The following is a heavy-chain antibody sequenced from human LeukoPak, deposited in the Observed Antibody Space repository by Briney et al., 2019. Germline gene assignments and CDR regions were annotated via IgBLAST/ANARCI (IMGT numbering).Heavy chain of an antibody. CDR2: ISSSSSTI. V-gene: IGHV3-48*01. Sequence: QSGGSLRLSCTASRFTFSSYGMHWVRQAPGKGLEWVSYISSSSSTIYYADSVKGRFTISRDNAKNSLYLQMNSLRAEDTAVYYCARGPGSERRPVWGQGTLVTVSS. D-gene: IGHD1-1*01. J-gene: IGHJ4*02. CDR1: RFTFSSYG. CDR3: ARGPGSERRPV.